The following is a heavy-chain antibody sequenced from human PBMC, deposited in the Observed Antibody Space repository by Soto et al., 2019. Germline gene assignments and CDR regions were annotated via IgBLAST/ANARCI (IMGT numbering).Heavy chain of an antibody. V-gene: IGHV4-34*01. CDR3: ASRNIVVVTAIGNWFDP. CDR2: INHSGST. CDR1: GGSFSGYY. J-gene: IGHJ5*02. Sequence: SETLSLTCAVYGGSFSGYYWSWIRQPPGKGPEWIGEINHSGSTNYNPSLKSRVTISVDTSKNQFSLKLSSVTAADTAVYYCASRNIVVVTAIGNWFDPWGQGTLVTVSS. D-gene: IGHD2-21*02.